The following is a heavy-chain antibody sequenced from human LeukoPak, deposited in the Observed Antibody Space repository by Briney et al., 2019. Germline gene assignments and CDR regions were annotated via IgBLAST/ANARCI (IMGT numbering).Heavy chain of an antibody. CDR1: GGSISSSNW. CDR3: ARGGWYKGYFDY. V-gene: IGHV4-4*02. J-gene: IGHJ4*02. Sequence: SETLSLTCAVSGGSISSSNWWSWVRQPPGKGLEWIGEIYHSGSTNYNPSLKSRVTISVDKFKNQFSLKLSSVTAADTAVYYCARGGWYKGYFDYWGQGTLVTVSS. D-gene: IGHD6-19*01. CDR2: IYHSGST.